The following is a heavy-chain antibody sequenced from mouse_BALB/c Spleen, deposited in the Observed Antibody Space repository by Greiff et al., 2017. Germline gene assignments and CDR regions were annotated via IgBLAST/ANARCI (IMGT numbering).Heavy chain of an antibody. V-gene: IGHV7-3*02. Sequence: DVQLVESGGGLVQPGGSLRLSCATSGFTFTDYYMSWVRQPPGKALEWLGFIRNKANGYTTEYSASVKGRFTISRDNSQSILYLQMNTLRAEDSATYYCARGLGDYWGQGTTLTVSS. CDR1: GFTFTDYY. D-gene: IGHD4-1*01. CDR2: IRNKANGYTT. CDR3: ARGLGDY. J-gene: IGHJ2*01.